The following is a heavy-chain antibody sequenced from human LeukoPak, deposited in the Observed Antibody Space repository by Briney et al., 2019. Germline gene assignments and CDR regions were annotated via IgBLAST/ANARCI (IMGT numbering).Heavy chain of an antibody. J-gene: IGHJ4*02. V-gene: IGHV3-23*01. D-gene: IGHD3-22*01. CDR1: GFTFSSYA. Sequence: GSLRLSCAASGFTFSSYAMSWVRQAPGKGLEWVSAISGSGGSTYYADSVKGRFTISRDNSKNTLYLQMNNLRAEDTAVYFCSGYYSDTTGYRYWGQGTLVTVSS. CDR2: ISGSGGST. CDR3: SGYYSDTTGYRY.